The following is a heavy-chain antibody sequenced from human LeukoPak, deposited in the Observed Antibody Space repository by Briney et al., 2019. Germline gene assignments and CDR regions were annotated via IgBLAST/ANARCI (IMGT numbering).Heavy chain of an antibody. CDR1: GGSISSSNYY. CDR3: ARPVPSRLGWFDP. D-gene: IGHD1-1*01. V-gene: IGHV4-39*01. CDR2: IYYSGST. Sequence: SETLSLTCTVSGGSISSSNYYWGWSRQPPGKGLEWIGSIYYSGSTYYNPSLKSRVTIPVDTSKNQFSLKLSSVTAADTAVYYCARPVPSRLGWFDPWGQGTLVTVSS. J-gene: IGHJ5*02.